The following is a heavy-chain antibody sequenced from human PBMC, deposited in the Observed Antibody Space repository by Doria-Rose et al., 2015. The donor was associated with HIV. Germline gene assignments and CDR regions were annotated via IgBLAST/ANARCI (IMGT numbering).Heavy chain of an antibody. D-gene: IGHD3-22*01. CDR3: ARDLDYYDSSGAIGAFDI. CDR1: SYH. J-gene: IGHJ3*02. Sequence: SYHWSWIRQPPGKGLEWIGYIYYSGSTNYNPSLKRRVTISVDTSKKQFSLKLSSVTAADTALYYCARDLDYYDSSGAIGAFDIWGQGTMVTVSS. V-gene: IGHV4-59*01. CDR2: IYYSGST.